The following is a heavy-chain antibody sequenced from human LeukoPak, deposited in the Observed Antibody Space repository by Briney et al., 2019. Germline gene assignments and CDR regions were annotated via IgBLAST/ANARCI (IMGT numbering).Heavy chain of an antibody. V-gene: IGHV3-23*01. CDR2: ISNNGGYT. CDR3: AKGGKWDVTPFDY. Sequence: PGGSLRLSCAASGFTFSSSAMSWVRQAPGKGLEWVSAISNNGGYTYYADSVQGRFTISRVNSKNTLYLQVNSLRAEDTAVYYCAKGGKWDVTPFDYWGQGTLVTVSS. CDR1: GFTFSSSA. D-gene: IGHD1-26*01. J-gene: IGHJ4*02.